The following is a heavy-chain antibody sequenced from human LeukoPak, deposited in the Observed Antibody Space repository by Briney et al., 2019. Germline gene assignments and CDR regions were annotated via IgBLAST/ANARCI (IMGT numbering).Heavy chain of an antibody. Sequence: GGSLRLSCAASGFTFSSYAMHWVRQAPGKGLEWVTFILYDGSTKDYADSVKGRFTISRDNSKNTLYLQMNSLRAEDTAVYYCAKTGSNFYFFDYWGKGTLVTVSS. CDR2: ILYDGSTK. D-gene: IGHD6-13*01. CDR3: AKTGSNFYFFDY. V-gene: IGHV3-30*02. J-gene: IGHJ4*02. CDR1: GFTFSSYA.